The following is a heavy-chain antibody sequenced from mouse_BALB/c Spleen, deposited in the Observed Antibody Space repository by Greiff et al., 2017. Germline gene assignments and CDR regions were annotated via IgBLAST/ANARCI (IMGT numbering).Heavy chain of an antibody. CDR3: ARLDGDAMDY. Sequence: EVKLVESGGGLVQPGGSRKLSCAASGFTFSSFGMHWVRQAPEKGLEWVAYISSGSSTIYYADTVKGRFTISRDNPKNTLFLQMTSLRSEDTAMYYCARLDGDAMDYWGQGTSVTVSS. CDR2: ISSGSSTI. V-gene: IGHV5-17*02. CDR1: GFTFSSFG. J-gene: IGHJ4*01.